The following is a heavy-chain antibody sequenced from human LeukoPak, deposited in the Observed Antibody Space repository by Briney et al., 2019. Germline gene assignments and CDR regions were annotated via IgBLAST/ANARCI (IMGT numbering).Heavy chain of an antibody. CDR2: IKQDGSEK. CDR1: GFTFNSYW. CDR3: ARLSIAAAGADY. D-gene: IGHD6-13*01. J-gene: IGHJ4*02. Sequence: PGGSPRLSCAASGFTFNSYWMTWVRQAPGKGLEWVANIKQDGSEKYYVDSVKGRFTISRDNAKNSRYLQMNSLRAEDTAVYYCARLSIAAAGADYWGQGTLVTVSS. V-gene: IGHV3-7*01.